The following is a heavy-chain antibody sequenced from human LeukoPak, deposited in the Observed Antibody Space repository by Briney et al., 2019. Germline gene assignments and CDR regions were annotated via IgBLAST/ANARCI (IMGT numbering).Heavy chain of an antibody. CDR2: ISSNGGTI. CDR3: ARGMRWLPPDS. Sequence: GGSLRLSCAASGFTFSDYYMSWIRQAPGKGLERVSYISSNGGTIYYADSVKGRFTISRDNAKNSLYLQMNSLRAEDTAVYYCARGMRWLPPDSWGQGTLVTVSS. CDR1: GFTFSDYY. J-gene: IGHJ4*02. V-gene: IGHV3-11*01. D-gene: IGHD5-24*01.